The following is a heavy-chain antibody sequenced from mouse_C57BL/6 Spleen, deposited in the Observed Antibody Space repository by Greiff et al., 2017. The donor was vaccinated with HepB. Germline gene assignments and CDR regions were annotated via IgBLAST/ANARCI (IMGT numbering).Heavy chain of an antibody. Sequence: EVQLQQSGAELVRPGASVKLSCTASGFNIKDDYMHWVKQRPEQGLEWIGWIDPENGDTEYASKFQGKATITADTSSNTAYLQLSSLTSEDTAVYYCTTFNYDYDFAYWGQGTLVTVSA. V-gene: IGHV14-4*01. D-gene: IGHD2-4*01. CDR3: TTFNYDYDFAY. J-gene: IGHJ3*01. CDR2: IDPENGDT. CDR1: GFNIKDDY.